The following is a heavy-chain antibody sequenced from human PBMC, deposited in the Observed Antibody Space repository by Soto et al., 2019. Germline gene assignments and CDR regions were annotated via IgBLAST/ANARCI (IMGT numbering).Heavy chain of an antibody. J-gene: IGHJ5*02. V-gene: IGHV4-59*01. CDR3: ARENLRWFDP. CDR1: GGPISSYY. Sequence: PSETLSLTCTVSGGPISSYYWSWIRQPPGKGLEWIGYIYYSGTTSYNPSLKSRVTISIDTSKNRLSLKLTSVTAADTAVYYCARENLRWFDPWGQGTLVTVSS. CDR2: IYYSGTT.